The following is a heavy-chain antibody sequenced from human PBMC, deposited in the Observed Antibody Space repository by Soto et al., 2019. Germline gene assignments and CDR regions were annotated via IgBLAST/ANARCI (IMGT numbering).Heavy chain of an antibody. J-gene: IGHJ4*02. V-gene: IGHV3-30-3*01. CDR3: ARDVSGFEYFDF. CDR1: GFTFSDYA. CDR2: ISFNGINT. Sequence: ESVGGVVQPGRSLRLSCAGSGFTFSDYAMHWVRQAPGRGPEWLALISFNGINTYYADSVKGRFTISRDNSKNTLFLQMNTLRAEDTAVYYCARDVSGFEYFDFWGQGTLVTVSS. D-gene: IGHD3-9*01.